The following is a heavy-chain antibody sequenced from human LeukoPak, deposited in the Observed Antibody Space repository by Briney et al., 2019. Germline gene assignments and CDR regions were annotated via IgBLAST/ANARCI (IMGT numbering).Heavy chain of an antibody. D-gene: IGHD5/OR15-5a*01. CDR2: IKQDGSEK. V-gene: IGHV3-7*01. CDR1: GFTFSSYW. CDR3: AKSPGSVIFRGDY. J-gene: IGHJ4*02. Sequence: GSLRLSCAASGFTFSSYWMSWVRQAPGKGLEWVANIKQDGSEKYYVDSVKGRFTISRDNAKNSLYLQMNSLRAEDTAVYYCAKSPGSVIFRGDYWGQGTLVTVSS.